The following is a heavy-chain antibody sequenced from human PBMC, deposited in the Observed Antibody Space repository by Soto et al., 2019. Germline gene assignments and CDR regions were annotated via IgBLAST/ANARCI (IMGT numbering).Heavy chain of an antibody. CDR2: IYYSGST. J-gene: IGHJ4*02. V-gene: IGHV4-30-4*01. D-gene: IGHD3-3*01. Sequence: QVQLQESGPGLVKSSQTLSLTCTVSGGSISSGDYYWSWIRQPPGKGLEWIGYIYYSGSTYYNPSLKSRVTISVDTSKNQFSLKLSSVTAADTAVYYCAREITIFARYFDYWGQGTLVTVSS. CDR1: GGSISSGDYY. CDR3: AREITIFARYFDY.